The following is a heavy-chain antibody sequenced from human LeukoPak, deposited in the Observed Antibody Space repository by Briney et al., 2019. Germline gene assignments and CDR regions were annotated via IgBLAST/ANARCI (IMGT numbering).Heavy chain of an antibody. D-gene: IGHD2-21*01. J-gene: IGHJ4*02. V-gene: IGHV3-23*01. Sequence: GGSLRLSCAASGFTFSSYEMNWVRQAPGKGLEWVSAISGSGSSTYYAASVKGRFTISRDNSKNTLYLQMQSLRAEDTAVYYCARGPIPYIPLDYWGQGALVTVSS. CDR1: GFTFSSYE. CDR3: ARGPIPYIPLDY. CDR2: ISGSGSST.